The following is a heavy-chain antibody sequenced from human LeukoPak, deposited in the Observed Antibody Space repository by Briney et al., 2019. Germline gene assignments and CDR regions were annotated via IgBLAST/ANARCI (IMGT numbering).Heavy chain of an antibody. D-gene: IGHD3-9*01. CDR3: AKGSWYNILTGYKRQGGFDY. J-gene: IGHJ4*02. Sequence: GGSLRLSCAASGFTFSSYWMHWVRQAPGKGLVWVSRINSDGSSTSYADSVKGRFTISRDNAKNTLYLQMNSLRAEDTAVYYCAKGSWYNILTGYKRQGGFDYWGQGTLVTVSS. CDR2: INSDGSST. V-gene: IGHV3-74*01. CDR1: GFTFSSYW.